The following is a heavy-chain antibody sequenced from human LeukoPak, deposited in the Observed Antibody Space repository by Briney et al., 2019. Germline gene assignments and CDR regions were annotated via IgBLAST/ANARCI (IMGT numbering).Heavy chain of an antibody. D-gene: IGHD2-2*01. CDR3: ARDPPAYPCTTTRCYPEVDY. Sequence: ASVKVSCKASGCTFSGNFIHWVRQAPGLGLEWMGWINPNTGGTNSAEKFQGRVTLTRDTSLTTAYMELTSLRSDDTAVYYCARDPPAYPCTTTRCYPEVDYWGQGTLVTVSS. CDR2: INPNTGGT. J-gene: IGHJ4*02. V-gene: IGHV1-2*02. CDR1: GCTFSGNF.